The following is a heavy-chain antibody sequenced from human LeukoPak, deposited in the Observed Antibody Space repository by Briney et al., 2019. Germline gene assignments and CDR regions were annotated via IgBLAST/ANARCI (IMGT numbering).Heavy chain of an antibody. CDR3: AIDRLRWCADAFDI. Sequence: GGSLRLSCAASGFTVSSNYMSWVRQAPGKGLEWVSVIYSGGSTYYADSVKGRFTISRDNSKNTLYLQMNSLRAEDTAVYYCAIDRLRWCADAFDIWGQGTMVTVSS. D-gene: IGHD4-23*01. CDR1: GFTVSSNY. V-gene: IGHV3-66*02. J-gene: IGHJ3*02. CDR2: IYSGGST.